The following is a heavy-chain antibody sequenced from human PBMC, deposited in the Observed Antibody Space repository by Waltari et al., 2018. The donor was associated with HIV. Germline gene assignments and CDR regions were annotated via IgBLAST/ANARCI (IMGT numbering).Heavy chain of an antibody. CDR3: AREGWELENRALDI. CDR1: GGTFRSYA. V-gene: IGHV1-69*04. D-gene: IGHD1-26*01. J-gene: IGHJ3*02. CDR2: IIPILGIA. Sequence: QVQLVQSGAEVKKPGSSEKVSCKASGGTFRSYASSWVRQARGQGLEWMGRIIPILGIANYAQKFQGRVTITADKSTSTAYMELSSLRSEDTAVYYCAREGWELENRALDIWGQGTMVTVSS.